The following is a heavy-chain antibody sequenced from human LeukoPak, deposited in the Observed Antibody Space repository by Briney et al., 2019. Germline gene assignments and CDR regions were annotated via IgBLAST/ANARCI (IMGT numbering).Heavy chain of an antibody. D-gene: IGHD2-21*01. CDR3: AKDVGRRARLIVSSDY. V-gene: IGHV3-23*01. J-gene: IGHJ4*02. CDR1: GFTFSSYA. CDR2: ISGSGGST. Sequence: GGSLRLSCAASGFTFSSYAMSWVRQAPGKGLEWVSAISGSGGSTYYADSVKGRFTISRDNSKNTLYLQMNSLRAEDTAVYYCAKDVGRRARLIVSSDYWGQGTLVTVSS.